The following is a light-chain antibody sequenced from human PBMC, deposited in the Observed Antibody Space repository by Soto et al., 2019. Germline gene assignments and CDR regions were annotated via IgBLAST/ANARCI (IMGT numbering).Light chain of an antibody. CDR1: SSDVGIFNY. CDR2: EVN. V-gene: IGLV2-8*01. CDR3: CSYAGSNTLI. J-gene: IGLJ2*01. Sequence: QSVLTQPPSASGSPGQSVTISCTGTSSDVGIFNYVSWYQQHPDQAPKLLIFEVNKRPSGVPDRFSASKSGNTASLTVSGLQAEDGADYYCCSYAGSNTLIFGGGTKVTVL.